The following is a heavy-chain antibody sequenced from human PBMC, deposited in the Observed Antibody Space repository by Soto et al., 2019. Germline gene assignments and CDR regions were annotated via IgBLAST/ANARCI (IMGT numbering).Heavy chain of an antibody. D-gene: IGHD3-9*01. J-gene: IGHJ2*01. CDR1: GGSFSGYY. V-gene: IGHV4-34*01. Sequence: QVQLQQWGAGPLRPLETLSLTCGVSGGSFSGYYWARIRQSPGKALEWIGEINHRGSINYNPSLKSRVSISVDTSKTHYSLNLRSVTAAGTAVYYCARESHDILTGPRWVWYFDLWGRGTLVTVSS. CDR3: ARESHDILTGPRWVWYFDL. CDR2: INHRGSI.